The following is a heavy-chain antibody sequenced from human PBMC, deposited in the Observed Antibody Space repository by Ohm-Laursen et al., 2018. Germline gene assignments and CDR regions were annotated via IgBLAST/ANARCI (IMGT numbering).Heavy chain of an antibody. CDR3: AREGIAVAGPFDY. CDR1: DDSVTYPTDN. V-gene: IGHV4-61*01. Sequence: SETLSLTCTISDDSVTYPTDNWSWIRQPPGQGLEYIGFVYIGGNTNYNPSLKSRVTISVDTSKNQFSLKLSSVTAADTAVYYCAREGIAVAGPFDYWGQGTLVTVSS. J-gene: IGHJ4*02. CDR2: VYIGGNT. D-gene: IGHD6-19*01.